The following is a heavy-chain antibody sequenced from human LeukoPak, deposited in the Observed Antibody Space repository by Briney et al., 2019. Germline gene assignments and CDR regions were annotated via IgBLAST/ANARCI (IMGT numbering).Heavy chain of an antibody. CDR3: ARAPNYGECDY. CDR1: GGSFSGYY. D-gene: IGHD4-17*01. V-gene: IGHV4-34*01. CDR2: INHSGST. J-gene: IGHJ4*02. Sequence: SETLSLTCAVYGGSFSGYYWSWIRQPPGKGLEWIGEINHSGSTNYSPSLKSRVTISVDTSKNQFSLKLSSVTAADTAVYYCARAPNYGECDYWGQGTLVTVSS.